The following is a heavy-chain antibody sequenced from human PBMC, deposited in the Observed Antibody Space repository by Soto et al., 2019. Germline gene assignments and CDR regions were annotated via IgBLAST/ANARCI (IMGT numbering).Heavy chain of an antibody. Sequence: GGSLRLSCAASGFTFSSYGMHWVRQAPGKGLEWVAVIWYDGSNKYYADSVKGRFTISRDNSKNTLYLQVNSLRAEDTAVYYCARGYCSSTSCSSCRQLWFHYYYYGMDVWGQGTTVTVSS. V-gene: IGHV3-33*01. J-gene: IGHJ6*02. CDR1: GFTFSSYG. D-gene: IGHD2-2*01. CDR3: ARGYCSSTSCSSCRQLWFHYYYYGMDV. CDR2: IWYDGSNK.